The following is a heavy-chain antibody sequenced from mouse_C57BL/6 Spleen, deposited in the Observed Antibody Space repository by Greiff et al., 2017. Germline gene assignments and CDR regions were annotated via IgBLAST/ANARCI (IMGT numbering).Heavy chain of an antibody. Sequence: QVQLKESGPELVKPGASVKLSCKASGYTFTSYDINWVKQRPGQGLEWIGWIYPRDGSTKYNEKFKGKATLTVDTSSSTAYMELHSLTAEDSAVYFCSYGNYSWFAYWGQGTLVTVSA. V-gene: IGHV1-85*01. J-gene: IGHJ3*01. CDR1: GYTFTSYD. CDR3: SYGNYSWFAY. CDR2: IYPRDGST. D-gene: IGHD2-1*01.